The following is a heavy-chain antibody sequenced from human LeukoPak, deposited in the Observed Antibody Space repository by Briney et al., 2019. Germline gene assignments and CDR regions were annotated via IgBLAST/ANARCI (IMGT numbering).Heavy chain of an antibody. CDR1: GGTFSSYA. V-gene: IGHV1-69*04. CDR3: ARGFDYYDSIGEDWFDP. Sequence: SVKVSCKASGGTFSSYAISWVRQAPGQGLEWMGRIIPILGIANYAQKFQGRVTMTRNTSISTAYMELSSLRSEDTAVYYCARGFDYYDSIGEDWFDPWGQGTLVTVSS. CDR2: IIPILGIA. J-gene: IGHJ5*02. D-gene: IGHD3-22*01.